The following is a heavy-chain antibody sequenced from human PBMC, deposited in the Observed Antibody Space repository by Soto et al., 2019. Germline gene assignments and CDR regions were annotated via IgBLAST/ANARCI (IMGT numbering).Heavy chain of an antibody. Sequence: PGGALRLSCAAPGFTCRSYDMNWVRHPPAKGLEWVSTILVGGSTHYPDSVKGRFTISRDNSKNTGFLQMNSLRAEDTAVYYCARESAGGYFKALYYFDYWGQGTLVTVSS. V-gene: IGHV3-23*01. CDR2: ILVGGST. D-gene: IGHD3-22*01. CDR1: GFTCRSYD. J-gene: IGHJ4*02. CDR3: ARESAGGYFKALYYFDY.